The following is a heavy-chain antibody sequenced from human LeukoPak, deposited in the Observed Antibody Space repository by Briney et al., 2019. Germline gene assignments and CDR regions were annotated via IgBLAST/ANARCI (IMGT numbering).Heavy chain of an antibody. Sequence: GGSLRLSCAASGFTFSSYSMNWVRQAPGKGLEWVSSISSSSSYIYYADSVKGRFTISRDNAKNSLYLQMNSLRAEDTAVYCCARVVSTMIAVVPDYWGQGTLVTVSS. D-gene: IGHD3-22*01. CDR1: GFTFSSYS. J-gene: IGHJ4*02. V-gene: IGHV3-21*01. CDR2: ISSSSSYI. CDR3: ARVVSTMIAVVPDY.